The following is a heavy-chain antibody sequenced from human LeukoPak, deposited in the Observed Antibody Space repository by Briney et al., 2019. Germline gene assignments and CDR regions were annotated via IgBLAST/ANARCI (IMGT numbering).Heavy chain of an antibody. CDR3: ARGKFDSGSFDYYYYGMDV. D-gene: IGHD3-9*01. CDR1: GFTFSSYS. Sequence: GGSLRLSCAASGFTFSSYSMNWVRQAPGKGREWVSYISSSSSTIYYADSVKGRFTVSRDNAKNSLYLQMNSLRAEHTAVYYCARGKFDSGSFDYYYYGMDVWGQGTTVTVSS. V-gene: IGHV3-48*04. CDR2: ISSSSSTI. J-gene: IGHJ6*02.